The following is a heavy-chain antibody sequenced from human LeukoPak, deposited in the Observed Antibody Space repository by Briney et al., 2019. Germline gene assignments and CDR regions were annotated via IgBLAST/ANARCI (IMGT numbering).Heavy chain of an antibody. CDR1: GFTFSSYG. V-gene: IGHV3-30*18. D-gene: IGHD2-2*01. J-gene: IGHJ4*02. CDR2: ISYDGSNK. Sequence: PGGSLRLSCAASGFTFSSYGMHWVRQAPGKGLEGVAVISYDGSNKYYADSVKGRFTISRDNSKNTLYLQMNSLRAEDTAVYYCAKGRYCSSTSCYGGFDYWGQGTLVTVSS. CDR3: AKGRYCSSTSCYGGFDY.